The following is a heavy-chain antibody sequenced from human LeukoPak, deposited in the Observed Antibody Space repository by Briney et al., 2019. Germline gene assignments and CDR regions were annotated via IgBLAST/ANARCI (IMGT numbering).Heavy chain of an antibody. V-gene: IGHV1-2*02. CDR1: GYTFTGYY. J-gene: IGHJ4*02. D-gene: IGHD2-21*01. Sequence: ASVKVSCKASGYTFTGYYMHWVRQAPGQGLEWMGWINPNSGGTNYAQKFQGRVTMTRDTSISTAYMELSRLRSDDTAVYYCAXXXXXXXXXXXXAYSVSFDYWGQGTLVTVSS. CDR2: INPNSGGT. CDR3: AXXXXXXXXXXXXAYSVSFDY.